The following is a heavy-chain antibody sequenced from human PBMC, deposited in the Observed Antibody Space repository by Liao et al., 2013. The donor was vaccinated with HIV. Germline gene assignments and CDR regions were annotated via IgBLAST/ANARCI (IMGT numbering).Heavy chain of an antibody. CDR1: GGSISSGSYY. CDR2: IYTGMSTTGTT. J-gene: IGHJ3*01. CDR3: ARGLGS. Sequence: QVQLQESGPGLVKPSQTLSLTCTVSGGSISSGSYYWSWIRQPAGKGLEWIGHIYTGMSTTGTTNYNPSLKSRVSISVDTSKNQFSLELTSVTAADTAVYYCARGLGSWGQGTMVTVSS. V-gene: IGHV4-61*02. D-gene: IGHD1-26*01.